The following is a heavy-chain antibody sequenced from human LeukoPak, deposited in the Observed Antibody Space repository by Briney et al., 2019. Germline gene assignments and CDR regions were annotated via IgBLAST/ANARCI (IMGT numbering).Heavy chain of an antibody. J-gene: IGHJ4*02. V-gene: IGHV3-11*04. CDR3: ARSLISRGSGSYSSDY. Sequence: PGGSLRLSCAASGFIFSNYYMSWIRQAPGKGLEWVSHISTSGSTIYYADSVKGRFTISRDNAKNSLYLQMNSLRAEDTAVYYCARSLISRGSGSYSSDYWGQGTLVTVSS. CDR1: GFIFSNYY. D-gene: IGHD3-10*01. CDR2: ISTSGSTI.